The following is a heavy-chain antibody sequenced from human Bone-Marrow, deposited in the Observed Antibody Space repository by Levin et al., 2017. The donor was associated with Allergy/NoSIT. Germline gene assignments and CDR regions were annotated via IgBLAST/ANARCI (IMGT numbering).Heavy chain of an antibody. V-gene: IGHV3-53*01. J-gene: IGHJ6*02. CDR1: GFTVSSSF. D-gene: IGHD4-11*01. Sequence: GESLKISCAASGFTVSSSFMSWVRQAPGKGLEWVSVIYTGGSTYYADSVKGRFTISRDNSKNTVYLQMNSLRAEDTAVYYCTRDPPVTEGYGMDVWGQGTTVTVSS. CDR2: IYTGGST. CDR3: TRDPPVTEGYGMDV.